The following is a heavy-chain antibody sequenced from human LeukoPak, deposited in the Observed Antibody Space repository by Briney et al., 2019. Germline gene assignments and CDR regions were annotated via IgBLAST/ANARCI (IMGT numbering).Heavy chain of an antibody. CDR3: ARYRGLGGGYYFDY. V-gene: IGHV3-11*06. CDR2: ISGTSTYI. D-gene: IGHD5-12*01. CDR1: GFTFSDYY. J-gene: IGHJ4*02. Sequence: GGSLRLSCAVSGFTFSDYYMSWIRQAPGKGLEWVSYISGTSTYINYVDSVKGRFTISRDNAKNSLHLQMNSLRAEDTAVYYCARYRGLGGGYYFDYWGQGTLVTVSS.